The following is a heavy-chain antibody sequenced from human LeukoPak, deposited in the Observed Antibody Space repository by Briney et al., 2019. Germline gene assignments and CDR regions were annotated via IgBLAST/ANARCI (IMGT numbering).Heavy chain of an antibody. V-gene: IGHV3-23*01. J-gene: IGHJ4*02. CDR2: ISASGGNS. CDR1: GFTFSDSA. CDR3: ARDIELSC. D-gene: IGHD1-26*01. Sequence: GGSLRLSCEASGFTFSDSAMSWVRQASGRGLEWVSLISASGGNSYYADSVKGRFTVPRDSSKNTLHLQMNSLRAEDTAVYYCARDIELSCWGQGTLVTVSS.